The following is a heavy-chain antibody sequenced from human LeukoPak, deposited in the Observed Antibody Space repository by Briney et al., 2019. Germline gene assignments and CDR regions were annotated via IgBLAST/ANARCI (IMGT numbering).Heavy chain of an antibody. Sequence: GGSLRLSCAASGFTFSTYSMNWVRQAPGKGLEWVANINQDGREKYYVDSVKGRFTISRDNAKKSLYLQMNSLRAEDTAVYYCARVYQGVSLFDGIDYWGQGTLVTVSS. J-gene: IGHJ4*02. CDR3: ARVYQGVSLFDGIDY. CDR2: INQDGREK. V-gene: IGHV3-7*01. CDR1: GFTFSTYS. D-gene: IGHD3-10*01.